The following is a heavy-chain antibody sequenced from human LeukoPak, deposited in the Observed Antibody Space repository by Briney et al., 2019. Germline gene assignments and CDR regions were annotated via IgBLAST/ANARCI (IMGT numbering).Heavy chain of an antibody. Sequence: ASVKVSCTASGYTFTSSAMNWVRQAPGQGLEYMGWSNTNTGNPTYAQGFTGRFVFSLDTSVSTVYLQISSLKAEDTAVYYCARDEGITKPFVDWGQGTLVTVSP. CDR1: GYTFTSSA. D-gene: IGHD1-14*01. V-gene: IGHV7-4-1*02. CDR2: SNTNTGNP. J-gene: IGHJ4*02. CDR3: ARDEGITKPFVD.